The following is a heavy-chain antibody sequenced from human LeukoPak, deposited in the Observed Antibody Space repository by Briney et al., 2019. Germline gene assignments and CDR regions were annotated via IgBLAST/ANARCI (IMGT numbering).Heavy chain of an antibody. D-gene: IGHD3-3*01. V-gene: IGHV1-2*02. J-gene: IGHJ4*02. Sequence: ASVKVSCKASGYNFNAYYMHWVRQAPGQGLEWMGWINPNSGGTNYAQKFQGRVTLTRDTSINTVYMEVIRLTSDDTVVYYCARGEWLVLGDHWGQGTPVTVSS. CDR2: INPNSGGT. CDR1: GYNFNAYY. CDR3: ARGEWLVLGDH.